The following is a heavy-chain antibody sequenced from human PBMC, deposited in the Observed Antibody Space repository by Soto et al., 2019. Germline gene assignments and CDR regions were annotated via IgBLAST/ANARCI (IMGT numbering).Heavy chain of an antibody. Sequence: GGSLTLSCAPSGFSFSNYIMHWVRPAPDNGMEWVVVISYDGSDKYYRECMKGRFTIPRDDSKNTMYLQMNSLRVEDTAIYCCAKTAGYDYVWGSSGLDPWGQGTLVTVSS. D-gene: IGHD3-16*01. CDR2: ISYDGSDK. CDR3: AKTAGYDYVWGSSGLDP. V-gene: IGHV3-30*18. J-gene: IGHJ5*02. CDR1: GFSFSNYI.